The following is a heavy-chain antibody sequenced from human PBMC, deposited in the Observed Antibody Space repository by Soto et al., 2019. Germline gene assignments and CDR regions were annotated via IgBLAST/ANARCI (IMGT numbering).Heavy chain of an antibody. D-gene: IGHD6-13*01. J-gene: IGHJ4*02. Sequence: GASVKVSCKASGYTFTKFHIHWVRQAPGQGLEWMGMIDPSGGVTRDAQRFQGRITMTSDTSTSSVYMELRGLTSEDTAVYYCAKDKYWSSSSWYVFDYWGQGTLVTVSS. CDR2: IDPSGGVT. V-gene: IGHV1-46*01. CDR1: GYTFTKFH. CDR3: AKDKYWSSSSWYVFDY.